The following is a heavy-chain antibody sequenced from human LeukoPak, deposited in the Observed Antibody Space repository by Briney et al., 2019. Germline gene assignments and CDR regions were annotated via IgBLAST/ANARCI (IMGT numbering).Heavy chain of an antibody. V-gene: IGHV4-30-4*08. J-gene: IGHJ4*02. Sequence: SQTLSLTCTVSGGSISSGDYYWRWIRQPPGTGLEWIGYIYYSGSTYYNPSLKSRVTISVDTSKNQFSLKLSSVTAADTAVYYCARGRDDRPVDYWGQGTLVTVSS. CDR1: GGSISSGDYY. D-gene: IGHD5-24*01. CDR2: IYYSGST. CDR3: ARGRDDRPVDY.